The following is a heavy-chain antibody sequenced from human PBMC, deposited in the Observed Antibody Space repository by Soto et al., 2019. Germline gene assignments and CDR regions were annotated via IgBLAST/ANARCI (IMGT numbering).Heavy chain of an antibody. J-gene: IGHJ4*02. V-gene: IGHV4-4*07. CDR1: GGSINTFY. CDR3: AREGSYSAYNFAHGIQLWSFDF. Sequence: SETLSLTCTVSGGSINTFYWSWVRQPARKGLEWIGRIFSSGSTSFNPSLESRVAMSVDTSKNHFSLNLSSVTAADMAVYYCAREGSYSAYNFAHGIQLWSFDFWGQGALVTVSS. D-gene: IGHD5-12*01. CDR2: IFSSGST.